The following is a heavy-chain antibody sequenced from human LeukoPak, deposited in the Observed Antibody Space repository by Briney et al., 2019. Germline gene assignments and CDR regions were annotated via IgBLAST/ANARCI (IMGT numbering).Heavy chain of an antibody. V-gene: IGHV3-23*01. CDR1: GFTFSSYA. Sequence: GGSLRLSCAASGFTFSSYAMSWVRQAPGKGLEWVSGISSSGDRTYYADSVKGRFTISRDNFKNTLYLQMKSLRAEDTAVYYCARDVVGVVPAAPPDYWGQGTLVTVSS. CDR3: ARDVVGVVPAAPPDY. D-gene: IGHD2-2*01. CDR2: ISSSGDRT. J-gene: IGHJ4*02.